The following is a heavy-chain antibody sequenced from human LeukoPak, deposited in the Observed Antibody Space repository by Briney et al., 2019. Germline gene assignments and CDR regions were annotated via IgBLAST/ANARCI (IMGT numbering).Heavy chain of an antibody. CDR3: ARSMTDFWSGNSFKYYFDY. CDR2: IYYSGST. Sequence: SETLSLTCTVSGGSISSYYWSWIRQPPGKGLEWIGDIYYSGSTNYNPSLKSRVTISVDTSKNQFSLKLSSVTAADTAVYYCARSMTDFWSGNSFKYYFDYWGQGTLVTVSS. J-gene: IGHJ4*02. CDR1: GGSISSYY. V-gene: IGHV4-59*01. D-gene: IGHD3-3*01.